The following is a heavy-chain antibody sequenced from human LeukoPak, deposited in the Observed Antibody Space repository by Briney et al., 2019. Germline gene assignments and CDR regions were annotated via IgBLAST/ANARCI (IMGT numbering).Heavy chain of an antibody. CDR3: ARDRSFVWFGEGSGYY. Sequence: GGSLRLSCAAYGFTFSSYWMSWVRQAPGKGLEWVANIKQDGSEKYYVGSVKGRFTISRDNAKNSLYLQMNSLRAEDTAVYYCARDRSFVWFGEGSGYYWGQGTLVTVSS. D-gene: IGHD3-10*01. V-gene: IGHV3-7*01. CDR2: IKQDGSEK. J-gene: IGHJ4*02. CDR1: GFTFSSYW.